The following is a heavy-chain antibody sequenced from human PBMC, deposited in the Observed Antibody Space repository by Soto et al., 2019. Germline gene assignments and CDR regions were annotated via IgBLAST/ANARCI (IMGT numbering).Heavy chain of an antibody. CDR1: GFPFSSYF. Sequence: GGSLSLSCAASGFPFSSYFMHWVRQAPGKGLEWVAFISYDEANKYYADSVKGRFTISRDNAKNSLYLQMNSLRAEDTAVYYCARDFLGGPADYWGQGTLVTVSS. D-gene: IGHD2-15*01. CDR2: ISYDEANK. CDR3: ARDFLGGPADY. J-gene: IGHJ4*02. V-gene: IGHV3-30*03.